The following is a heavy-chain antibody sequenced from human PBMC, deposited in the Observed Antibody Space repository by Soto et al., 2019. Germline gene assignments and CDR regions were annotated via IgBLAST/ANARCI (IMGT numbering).Heavy chain of an antibody. CDR2: IDSGGGSI. CDR1: GFTFSSYG. Sequence: PGRSLRLSCAASGFTFSSYGMTWARQAPGMGLEWVSDIDSGGGSIGYADSVRGRFTISRDNAKNSLYLQMNSLRAEDTALYYCAKDLVPAALDAFDIWGQGTMVTVSS. D-gene: IGHD2-2*01. CDR3: AKDLVPAALDAFDI. V-gene: IGHV3-9*01. J-gene: IGHJ3*02.